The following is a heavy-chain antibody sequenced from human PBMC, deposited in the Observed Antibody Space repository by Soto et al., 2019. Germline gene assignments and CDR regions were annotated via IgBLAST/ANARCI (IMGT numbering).Heavy chain of an antibody. Sequence: EVQLVESGGGLVQPGGSLRVSCAASGFTFSTYSMNWVRQAPGKGLEWVSYISSGSSPIYYADSVKGRFTISRDNAKNSLYLQMNSLRAEDTAVYYCARGASYGMDVWGRGTTVTVSS. J-gene: IGHJ6*02. CDR1: GFTFSTYS. CDR3: ARGASYGMDV. CDR2: ISSGSSPI. V-gene: IGHV3-48*01.